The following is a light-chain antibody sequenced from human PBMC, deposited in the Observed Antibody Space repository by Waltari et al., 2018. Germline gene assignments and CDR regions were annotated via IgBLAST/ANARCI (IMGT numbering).Light chain of an antibody. V-gene: IGKV3-20*01. CDR1: QSVWSSY. CDR2: GAS. Sequence: EVLLTQSPGTLSLSPGERATLSCRASQSVWSSYLAWYQQKLGQAPRLLIYGASNRASGIPDRFSGSGSGTDFTITISRLEPEDFAVYYCQQYGDSPYTFGQGTKLEIK. J-gene: IGKJ2*01. CDR3: QQYGDSPYT.